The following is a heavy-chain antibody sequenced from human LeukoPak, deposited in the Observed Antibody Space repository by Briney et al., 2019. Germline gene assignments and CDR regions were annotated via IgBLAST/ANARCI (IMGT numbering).Heavy chain of an antibody. CDR1: GYTFTGYY. V-gene: IGHV1-2*02. CDR3: ARGGSFVGRLIAAAGINLDTAMAGFDY. D-gene: IGHD6-13*01. CDR2: INPNSGGT. J-gene: IGHJ4*02. Sequence: APVKVSCKASGYTFTGYYMHWVRQAPGQGLEWMGWINPNSGGTNYAQKFQGRVTMTRDTSISTAYMELSRLRSDDTAVYYCARGGSFVGRLIAAAGINLDTAMAGFDYWGQGTLVTVSS.